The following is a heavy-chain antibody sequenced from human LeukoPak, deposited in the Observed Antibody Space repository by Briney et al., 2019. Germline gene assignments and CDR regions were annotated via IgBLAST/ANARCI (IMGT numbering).Heavy chain of an antibody. D-gene: IGHD3-22*01. V-gene: IGHV5-51*01. Sequence: GESLKISCKGSGYSFTSYWIGWVRQMPGKGLEWMGIIYPGDSDTRYSPSFQGQVTFSADKSISTAYLQWSSLKASDTAVYYCARWMFYYDGSALYYFDYWGQGTLVTVSS. CDR1: GYSFTSYW. CDR2: IYPGDSDT. CDR3: ARWMFYYDGSALYYFDY. J-gene: IGHJ4*02.